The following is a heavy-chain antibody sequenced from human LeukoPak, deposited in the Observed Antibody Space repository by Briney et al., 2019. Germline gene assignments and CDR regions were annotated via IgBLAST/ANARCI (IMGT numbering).Heavy chain of an antibody. Sequence: PSETLSLTCTVSGGSISSYYWSWIRQPPGKGLEWIGYIYYSGSTNYNPSLKSRVTISVDKSKNQFSLKLSSVTAADTAVYYCARDPIALDIWGQGTLVTVSS. CDR1: GGSISSYY. J-gene: IGHJ3*02. CDR2: IYYSGST. D-gene: IGHD2-21*01. CDR3: ARDPIALDI. V-gene: IGHV4-59*01.